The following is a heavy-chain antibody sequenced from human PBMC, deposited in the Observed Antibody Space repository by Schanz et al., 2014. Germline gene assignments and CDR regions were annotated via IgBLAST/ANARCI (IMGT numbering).Heavy chain of an antibody. D-gene: IGHD6-6*01. J-gene: IGHJ4*02. CDR2: ISFDGGKT. Sequence: QVVLMESGGGVVRPGRSVRLSCVASGFTFRSYGMHWVRQAPRKGLEWVGHISFDGGKTYYADSVKGRFTISRDNTKNTLFLQMNSLRPEDTAMYFCARVGEDYISSSVLDALHYWGQGSLVTVS. CDR1: GFTFRSYG. V-gene: IGHV3-30*04. CDR3: ARVGEDYISSSVLDALHY.